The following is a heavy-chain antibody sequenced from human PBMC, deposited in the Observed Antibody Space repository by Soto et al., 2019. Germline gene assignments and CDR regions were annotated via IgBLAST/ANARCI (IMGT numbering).Heavy chain of an antibody. D-gene: IGHD5-18*01. J-gene: IGHJ3*02. CDR2: ISGSGGST. V-gene: IGHV3-23*01. Sequence: PGGSLRLSCAASGFTFSSYAMSWVRQAPGKGLERVSAISGSGGSTYYADSVKGRFTISRDNSKNTLYLQMNSLRAEDTAVYYCAKDKVDTAMVGEAFDIWGQGTMVTVSS. CDR3: AKDKVDTAMVGEAFDI. CDR1: GFTFSSYA.